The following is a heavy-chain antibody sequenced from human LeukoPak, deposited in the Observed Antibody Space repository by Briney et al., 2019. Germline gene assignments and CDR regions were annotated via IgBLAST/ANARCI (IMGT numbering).Heavy chain of an antibody. Sequence: SETLSLTCTVSGGSISSYYWSWIRQPPGKGLEWIGYIYYSGSTKYNPSLKGRVTISGDTSKNQFSLKLRSVTAADTAVYYCARVGIGDIAAASFPSYSYYMDVWAKGPTVPVPS. CDR3: ARVGIGDIAAASFPSYSYYMDV. V-gene: IGHV4-59*01. CDR2: IYYSGST. D-gene: IGHD6-13*01. J-gene: IGHJ6*03. CDR1: GGSISSYY.